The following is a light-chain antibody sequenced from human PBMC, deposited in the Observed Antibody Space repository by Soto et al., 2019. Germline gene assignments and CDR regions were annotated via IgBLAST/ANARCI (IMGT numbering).Light chain of an antibody. Sequence: EIVMTQSPATLSVSPGERATLSCRASQSVSSNLAWYQQKPGQAPRLLIYDASTRATGIPARFSGSGSGTEYPLTLSSLQSEDSAVYYCQQCSWHPFTVTFGGGTKVEIK. CDR2: DAS. CDR3: QQCSWHPFTVT. CDR1: QSVSSN. J-gene: IGKJ4*01. V-gene: IGKV3-15*01.